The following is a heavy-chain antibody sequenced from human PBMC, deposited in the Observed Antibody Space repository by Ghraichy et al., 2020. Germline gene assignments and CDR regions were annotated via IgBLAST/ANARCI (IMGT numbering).Heavy chain of an antibody. CDR2: VGGSGSDK. D-gene: IGHD3-16*01. CDR1: GFTFSNYP. CDR3: AKWGTPVGAWPDH. J-gene: IGHJ4*02. V-gene: IGHV3-23*01. Sequence: GESLNISCAASGFTFSNYPLTWVRQSPGKGLEWVSTVGGSGSDKYYVDSVKGRFTISRDNSKNTVYLQMNSLRVEDTAVYYCAKWGTPVGAWPDHWGQGTLVTVSS.